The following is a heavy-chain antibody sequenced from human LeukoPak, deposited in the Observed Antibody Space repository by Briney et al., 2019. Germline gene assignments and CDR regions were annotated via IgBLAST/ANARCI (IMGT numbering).Heavy chain of an antibody. CDR3: ARVISSSWYSDY. Sequence: PGGSLRLSCTASGFTFSSSNMNWVCQAPGKGLEWVSSISSSSYIYYADSVKGRFTISRDNAKNSLYLQMNSLRAEDTAVYYCARVISSSWYSDYWGQGTLVTVSP. CDR2: ISSSSYI. CDR1: GFTFSSSN. J-gene: IGHJ4*02. D-gene: IGHD6-13*01. V-gene: IGHV3-21*01.